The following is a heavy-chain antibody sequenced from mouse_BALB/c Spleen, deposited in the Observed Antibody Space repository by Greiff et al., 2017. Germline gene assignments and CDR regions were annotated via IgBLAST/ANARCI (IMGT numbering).Heavy chain of an antibody. CDR1: GYAFSSNW. CDR3: AVYYYGSSQGYFDY. CDR2: IYPGDGDT. Sequence: VQLQESGAELVRPGSSVKISCKASGYAFSSNWRNGVKQRPGQGLEWIGQIYPGDGDTNYNGKFKGKATLTADKSSSTAYMQLSSLTSEDSAVYFCAVYYYGSSQGYFDYWGQGTTLTVSS. J-gene: IGHJ2*01. D-gene: IGHD1-1*01. V-gene: IGHV1-80*01.